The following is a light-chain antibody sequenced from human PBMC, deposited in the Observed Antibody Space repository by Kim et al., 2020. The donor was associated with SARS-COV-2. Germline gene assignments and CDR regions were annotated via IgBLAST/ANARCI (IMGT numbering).Light chain of an antibody. J-gene: IGKJ2*01. V-gene: IGKV3-15*01. Sequence: VSPGERATLSCRASQSVRSNLAWYQQRPGQTPSLLIFRASTRATGVPARFSGSGSGTEFILTITSLQSEDFAVYYCQQYNEWPGTFGQGTKVDIK. CDR1: QSVRSN. CDR2: RAS. CDR3: QQYNEWPGT.